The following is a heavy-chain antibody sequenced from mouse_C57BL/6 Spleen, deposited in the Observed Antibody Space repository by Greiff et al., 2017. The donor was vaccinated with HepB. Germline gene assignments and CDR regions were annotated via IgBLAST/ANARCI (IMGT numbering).Heavy chain of an antibody. V-gene: IGHV1-18*01. CDR1: GYTFTDYN. J-gene: IGHJ3*01. Sequence: EVKLVESGPELVKPGASVKIPCKASGYTFTDYNMDWVKQSHGKSLEWIGDINPNNGGTIYNQKFKGKATLTVDKSSSTAYMELRSLTSEDAAVYYCARDSNSAWFAYWGQGTLVTVSA. CDR2: INPNNGGT. CDR3: ARDSNSAWFAY. D-gene: IGHD2-5*01.